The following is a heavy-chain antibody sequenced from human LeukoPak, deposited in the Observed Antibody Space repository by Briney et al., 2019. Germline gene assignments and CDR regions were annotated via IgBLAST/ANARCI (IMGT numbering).Heavy chain of an antibody. V-gene: IGHV4-4*07. J-gene: IGHJ3*01. CDR3: ARHMSVSYDAFDL. Sequence: SETLSLTCTVSGGSISSYYCSWIRQPAGKGLEWIGRIQISGSTNYNPSLESRVTISVDTSKTQFSLTVTSVTAADTAVYYCARHMSVSYDAFDLWGRGTTVTVSS. CDR2: IQISGST. CDR1: GGSISSYY. D-gene: IGHD3-10*01.